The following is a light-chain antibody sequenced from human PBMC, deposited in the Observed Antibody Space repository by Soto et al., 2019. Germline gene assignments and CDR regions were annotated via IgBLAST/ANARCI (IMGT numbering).Light chain of an antibody. CDR2: GAS. CDR3: QQYGSSPIT. V-gene: IGKV3-20*01. Sequence: EIVLTQSPGTLSLSPGQRATLSCRASQSVSSDYLTWYQQKPGLAPRPLIYGASRRATGIPDRFSGSGSGTDFTLTISRLEPEDFAVYYCQQYGSSPITLGQGTRLEIK. CDR1: QSVSSDY. J-gene: IGKJ5*01.